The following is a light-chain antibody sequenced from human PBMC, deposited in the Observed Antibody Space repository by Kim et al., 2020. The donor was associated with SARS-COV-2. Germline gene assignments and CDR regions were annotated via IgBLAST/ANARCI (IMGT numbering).Light chain of an antibody. J-gene: IGKJ4*01. CDR1: QSVSSRS. Sequence: EIVLTQSPGTLSLSPGERATLSCRASQSVSSRSLAWYQQKPGQAPRLLIYGASSRATGIPDRFSGSGSGTDFTLTIRRLEPEDFAVYYCQQYGSSLYTFGGGTKLEIK. CDR2: GAS. CDR3: QQYGSSLYT. V-gene: IGKV3-20*01.